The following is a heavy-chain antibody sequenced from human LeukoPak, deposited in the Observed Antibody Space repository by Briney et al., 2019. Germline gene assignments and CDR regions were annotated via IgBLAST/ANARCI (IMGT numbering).Heavy chain of an antibody. CDR2: ISSSGSTI. CDR1: GCTFSNYE. V-gene: IGHV3-48*03. Sequence: QPGGSLRLSCAASGCTFSNYEINWVRQSPGKGLEWVSYISSSGSTIYYADSVKGRFTISRNNAKNSLYLQMNSLRAEDTAVYYCARVYSGSYLDYWGQGTLVTVSS. CDR3: ARVYSGSYLDY. J-gene: IGHJ4*02. D-gene: IGHD1-26*01.